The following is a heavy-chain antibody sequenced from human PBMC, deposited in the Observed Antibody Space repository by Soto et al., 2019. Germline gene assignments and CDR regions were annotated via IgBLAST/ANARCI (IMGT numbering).Heavy chain of an antibody. D-gene: IGHD1-26*01. CDR1: GFAVTNNY. CDR3: ARHVGHYGYFDL. CDR2: IYTVGNK. J-gene: IGHJ2*01. Sequence: EVQLVESGGGLVQPGGSLRLSCGASGFAVTNNYMGWVRQAPGKGLEWVSSIYTVGNKYYAYSVRGRFTISTDSSKETLYLQMNSLRVDDTAMYYCARHVGHYGYFDLWGRGTLVTVSS. V-gene: IGHV3-66*04.